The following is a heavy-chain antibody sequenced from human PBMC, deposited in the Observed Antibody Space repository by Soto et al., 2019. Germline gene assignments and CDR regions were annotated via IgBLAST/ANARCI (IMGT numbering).Heavy chain of an antibody. Sequence: SGPTLVNPTQTLTLTCTFSGFSLSTSGMCVSWIRQPPGKALEWLALIDWDDDKYYSTSLKTRLTISKDTSKNQVVLTMTNMDPVDTATYYCARIRAYYYDSSGFDAFDIWGQGTMVTVS. CDR3: ARIRAYYYDSSGFDAFDI. CDR1: GFSLSTSGMC. J-gene: IGHJ3*02. CDR2: IDWDDDK. D-gene: IGHD3-22*01. V-gene: IGHV2-70*01.